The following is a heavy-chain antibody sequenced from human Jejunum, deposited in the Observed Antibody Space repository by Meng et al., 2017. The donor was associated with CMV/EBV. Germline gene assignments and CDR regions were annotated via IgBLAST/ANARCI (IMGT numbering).Heavy chain of an antibody. J-gene: IGHJ4*02. V-gene: IGHV3-73*01. CDR3: TRADSSNYGSLFDY. D-gene: IGHD4-11*01. Sequence: RNWVRQASGKGLEWVGRIRGKAHSYATAYAASVKGRFTISRDDSKNTAYLQMNSLKTEDTAVYYCTRADSSNYGSLFDYWGQGTLVTVSS. CDR2: IRGKAHSYAT.